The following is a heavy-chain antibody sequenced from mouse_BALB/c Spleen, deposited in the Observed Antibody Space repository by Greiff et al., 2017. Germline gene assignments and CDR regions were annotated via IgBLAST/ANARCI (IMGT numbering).Heavy chain of an antibody. CDR1: GFTFNTYA. V-gene: IGHV10-1*02. D-gene: IGHD2-4*01. CDR2: IRSKSNNYAT. Sequence: EVKLMESGGGLVQPKGSLKLSCAASGFTFNTYAMNWVRQAPGKGLEWVARIRSKSNNYATYYADSVKDRFTISRDDSQSMLYLQMNNLKTEDTAMYYCVRHDYDYEGNAMDYWGQGTSVTVSS. CDR3: VRHDYDYEGNAMDY. J-gene: IGHJ4*01.